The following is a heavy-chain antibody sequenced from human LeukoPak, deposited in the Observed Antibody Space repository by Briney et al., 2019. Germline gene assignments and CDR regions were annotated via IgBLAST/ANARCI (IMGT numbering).Heavy chain of an antibody. CDR2: IYYSGST. D-gene: IGHD3-3*01. CDR1: GGSISSSSYY. V-gene: IGHV4-39*07. CDR3: ARDGGDDFWSGYYKPFDY. Sequence: SETLSLTCTVSGGSISSSSYYWGWIRQPPWKGLEWIGSIYYSGSTYYNPSLKSRVTISVDTSKNQFSLKLSSVTAADTAVYYCARDGGDDFWSGYYKPFDYWGQGTLVTVSS. J-gene: IGHJ4*02.